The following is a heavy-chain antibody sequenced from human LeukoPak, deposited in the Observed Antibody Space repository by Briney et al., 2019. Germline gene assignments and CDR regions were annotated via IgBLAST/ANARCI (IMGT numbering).Heavy chain of an antibody. Sequence: PGGSLRLSCAASGFTVSSYEMNWVRQAPGKGLVWVSAISGSGGSTYYADSVKGRLTISRDNSKNTLYLQMNSLRAEDTAVYYCAKDREPRADYWGQGTLVTVSS. CDR3: AKDREPRADY. CDR1: GFTVSSYE. D-gene: IGHD1-14*01. CDR2: ISGSGGST. J-gene: IGHJ4*02. V-gene: IGHV3-23*01.